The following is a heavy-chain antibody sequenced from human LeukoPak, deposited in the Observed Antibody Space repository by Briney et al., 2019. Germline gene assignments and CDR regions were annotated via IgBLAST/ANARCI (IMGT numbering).Heavy chain of an antibody. CDR2: IYSGGSA. Sequence: GGSLRLSCAASGFTFSSYAMSWVRQAPGKGLEWVSVIYSGGSAYYADSVKGRFTISRDNSKNTLYLQMNSLRAEDTAVYYCARGTGDLDYWGQGTLVTVSS. V-gene: IGHV3-66*01. D-gene: IGHD7-27*01. J-gene: IGHJ4*02. CDR3: ARGTGDLDY. CDR1: GFTFSSYA.